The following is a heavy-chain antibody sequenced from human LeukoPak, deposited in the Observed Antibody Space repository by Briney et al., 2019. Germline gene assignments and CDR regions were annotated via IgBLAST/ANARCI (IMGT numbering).Heavy chain of an antibody. CDR2: IYTSGST. CDR3: ARYLQPLDAFDI. V-gene: IGHV4-4*07. J-gene: IGHJ3*02. Sequence: SETLSLTCTVSGGSISSYYWSWIRQPAGKGLEWIGRIYTSGSTNYNPSLKSRVTISVDTSKNQFSLKLSSVTAADTAVYYCARYLQPLDAFDIWGQGTMVTVSS. D-gene: IGHD1-1*01. CDR1: GGSISSYY.